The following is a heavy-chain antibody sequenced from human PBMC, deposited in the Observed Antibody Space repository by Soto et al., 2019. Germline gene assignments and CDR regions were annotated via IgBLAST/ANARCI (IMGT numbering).Heavy chain of an antibody. D-gene: IGHD6-25*01. J-gene: IGHJ6*02. V-gene: IGHV4-4*07. CDR1: GGSISTYY. Sequence: SETLSLACTFSGGSISTYYWSWIRQPAGTGLEWIGGGFTSGGTNYNPALKSRVTMSRDTSKKQVFLSLSSVTAADTAVYYCARGAAACVDYGMDLWGQGTTVTVPS. CDR3: ARGAAACVDYGMDL. CDR2: GFTSGGT.